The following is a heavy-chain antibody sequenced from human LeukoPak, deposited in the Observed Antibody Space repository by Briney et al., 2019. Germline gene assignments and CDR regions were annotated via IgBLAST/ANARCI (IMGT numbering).Heavy chain of an antibody. V-gene: IGHV4-39*07. CDR1: GGSISSSSYY. CDR2: IYYTGST. Sequence: PSETLSLTCTVSGGSISSSSYYWGWIRQPPGKGLEWIGSIYYTGSTYYNPSLKSRVTISVDTSKNQFSLKLSSVTAADTAVYYCARTGGSFYFYYYMDVWGKGTTVTVSS. D-gene: IGHD1-26*01. CDR3: ARTGGSFYFYYYMDV. J-gene: IGHJ6*03.